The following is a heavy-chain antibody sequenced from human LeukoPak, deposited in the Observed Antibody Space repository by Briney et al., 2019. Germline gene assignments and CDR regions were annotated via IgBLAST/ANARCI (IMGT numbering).Heavy chain of an antibody. J-gene: IGHJ4*02. Sequence: SETLSLTCAVYGGSFSSYYWSWIRQPPGKGLEWIGEINHSGSTNYNPSLKSRVTISVDTSKNQFSLKLSSVTAADTAVYYCARARRARLGIVVVVAASTFDYWGQGTLVTVSS. V-gene: IGHV4-34*01. CDR3: ARARRARLGIVVVVAASTFDY. CDR2: INHSGST. D-gene: IGHD2-15*01. CDR1: GGSFSSYY.